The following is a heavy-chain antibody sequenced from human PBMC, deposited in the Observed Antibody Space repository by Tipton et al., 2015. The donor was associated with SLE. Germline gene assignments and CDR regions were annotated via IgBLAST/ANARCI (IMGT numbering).Heavy chain of an antibody. V-gene: IGHV4-31*03. Sequence: TLSLTCTVSGDSIISGAYYWGLVRQHPGRGLEWLAYIFYCGSTYYNPSLKSRLNISVDRSNNQFSLKLTSVTAADTAVYYCARVGAASGARYFDPWGQGMLVTVSS. CDR1: GDSIISGAYY. D-gene: IGHD3-16*01. CDR3: ARVGAASGARYFDP. J-gene: IGHJ5*02. CDR2: IFYCGST.